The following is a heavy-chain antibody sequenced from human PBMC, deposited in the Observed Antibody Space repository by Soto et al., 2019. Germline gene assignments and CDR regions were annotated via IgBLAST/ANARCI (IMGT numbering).Heavy chain of an antibody. CDR3: ARDFDWYLDV. V-gene: IGHV3-74*03. J-gene: IGHJ2*01. Sequence: EVQLVESGRGLAQPGGSLRLSCAASGFTLSNFWMHWVRHVPGKGLVWVSRINGDGTSSAYADSVKGRFTISRDNARNTVYLQMDRLRVEDTGLFYCARDFDWYLDVWGRGTLVTVPS. CDR1: GFTLSNFW. CDR2: INGDGTSS.